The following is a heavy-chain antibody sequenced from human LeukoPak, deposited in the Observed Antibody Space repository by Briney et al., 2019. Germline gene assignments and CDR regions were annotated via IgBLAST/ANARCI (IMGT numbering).Heavy chain of an antibody. J-gene: IGHJ6*03. CDR1: GGSISSHY. CDR3: ARGNADRYYYYYYYMDV. D-gene: IGHD1-1*01. CDR2: IYYSGST. V-gene: IGHV4-59*08. Sequence: SETLSLTCTVSGGSISSHYWSWIRQPPGKGLEWIGYIYYSGSTNYNPSLKSRVTISVDTSKNQFSLKLSSVTAADTAVYYCARGNADRYYYYYYYMDVWGKGTTVTVSS.